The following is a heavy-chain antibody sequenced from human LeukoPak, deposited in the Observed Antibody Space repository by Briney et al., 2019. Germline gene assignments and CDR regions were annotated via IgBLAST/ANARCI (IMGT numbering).Heavy chain of an antibody. J-gene: IGHJ3*02. CDR1: GFSLSTSGMR. Sequence: ESGPALLKPTQTLTLTCTFSGFSLSTSGMRVSWIRQPPGKALEWLARIDWDDDKFYSTSLKTRLTISKDTSKNQVVLTMTNMDPVDTATYYCSTSRGYYDSSGYYGGAFDIWGQGTMVTASS. V-gene: IGHV2-70*04. D-gene: IGHD3-22*01. CDR2: IDWDDDK. CDR3: STSRGYYDSSGYYGGAFDI.